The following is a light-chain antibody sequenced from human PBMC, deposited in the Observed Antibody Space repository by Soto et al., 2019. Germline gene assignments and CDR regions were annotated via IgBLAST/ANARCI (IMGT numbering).Light chain of an antibody. CDR2: AAS. CDR3: QQSYSISWS. J-gene: IGKJ1*01. Sequence: DIQMTQSPSSLSASVGDRVTITCRASQSISSYLNWYQQKPGKAPKLLIYAASSLQSGVPSRFSGSGSGTEFTLTISSLQPEDFATYYCQQSYSISWSFGQGTKVEIK. CDR1: QSISSY. V-gene: IGKV1-39*01.